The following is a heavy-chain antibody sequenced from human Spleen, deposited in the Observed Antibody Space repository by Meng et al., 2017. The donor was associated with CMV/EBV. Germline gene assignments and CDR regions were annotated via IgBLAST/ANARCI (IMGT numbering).Heavy chain of an antibody. CDR1: EYTFTGYH. D-gene: IGHD3-16*02. V-gene: IGHV1-2*02. CDR2: INPNSGGT. J-gene: IGHJ4*02. Sequence: VQSGATCDKPCAQGKVSCKASEYTFTGYHMHWVRQAPGQGLEWMGWINPNSGGTNYAQKFQGRVTMTRDTSISTAYMELSRLRSDDTAVYYCARDHGYPDYWGQGTLVTVSS. CDR3: ARDHGYPDY.